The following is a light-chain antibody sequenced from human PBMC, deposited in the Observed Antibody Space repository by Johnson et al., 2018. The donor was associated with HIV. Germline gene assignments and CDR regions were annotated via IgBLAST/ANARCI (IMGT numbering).Light chain of an antibody. J-gene: IGLJ1*01. CDR2: SNN. CDR3: GTWDSSLSAGV. CDR1: SSNIGSNT. V-gene: IGLV1-44*01. Sequence: QSVLTQPPSASGPPVQRVTISCSGSSSNIGSNTVNWYQQLPGTAPKLLIYSNNQRPSGVPDRFSGSKSGTSASLAISGLQSEDEADYYCGTWDSSLSAGVFGTGTKVTVL.